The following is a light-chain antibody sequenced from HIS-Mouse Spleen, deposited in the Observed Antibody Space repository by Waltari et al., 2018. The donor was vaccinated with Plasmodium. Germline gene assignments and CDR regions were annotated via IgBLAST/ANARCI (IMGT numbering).Light chain of an antibody. V-gene: IGKV4-1*01. Sequence: AVSLGERATINCKSSQSVLYSSNNKNYLAWYQQKPGQPPKLLIYWASTRESGVPDRFSGSGSGTDFTLTISSLQAEDVAVYYCQQYYSTPPTFGGGTKVEIK. J-gene: IGKJ4*01. CDR1: QSVLYSSNNKNY. CDR2: WAS. CDR3: QQYYSTPPT.